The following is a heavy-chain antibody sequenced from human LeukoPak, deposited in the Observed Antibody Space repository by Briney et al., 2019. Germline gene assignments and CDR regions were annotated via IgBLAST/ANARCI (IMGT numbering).Heavy chain of an antibody. CDR3: TRDVGFCSGGRCFPSGPADY. Sequence: GGSLRLSCAASGFTFNGHWMPWVRQAPGKGLVWVSHIFGDGSSTIYSDAVKRRFTIPRDNDKNTLYLQMNSLRTEDTAVYYCTRDVGFCSGGRCFPSGPADYWGQGTLVTVSS. CDR1: GFTFNGHW. CDR2: IFGDGSST. D-gene: IGHD2-15*01. V-gene: IGHV3-74*01. J-gene: IGHJ4*02.